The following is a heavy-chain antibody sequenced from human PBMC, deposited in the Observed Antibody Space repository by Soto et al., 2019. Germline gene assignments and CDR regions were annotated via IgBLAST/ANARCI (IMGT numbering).Heavy chain of an antibody. CDR2: IIPIFGTA. CDR3: ARDREDIVLMVSGWFDP. J-gene: IGHJ5*02. CDR1: GGTFSSYA. D-gene: IGHD2-8*01. V-gene: IGHV1-69*13. Sequence: ASVKVSCKASGGTFSSYAISWVRQAPGQGLEWMGGIIPIFGTANYAQKFQGRVTITADESTSIAYMGLSSLRSEDTAVYYCARDREDIVLMVSGWFDPWGQGTLVTVSS.